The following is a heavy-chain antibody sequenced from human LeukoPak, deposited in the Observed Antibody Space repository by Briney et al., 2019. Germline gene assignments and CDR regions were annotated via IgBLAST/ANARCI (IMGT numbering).Heavy chain of an antibody. J-gene: IGHJ6*03. D-gene: IGHD3-16*01. V-gene: IGHV3-7*01. Sequence: GGSLRLSCAASGFTFSSYWMSWVRQAPGKGLEWVSNIKQDGSEKYSVDSVKGRFTISRDDAKNSLYMQMNSLRAEDTAVYYCARVMSASVWRSYGSYYYYYYMDIWGKGTTVTVSS. CDR3: ARVMSASVWRSYGSYYYYYYMDI. CDR2: IKQDGSEK. CDR1: GFTFSSYW.